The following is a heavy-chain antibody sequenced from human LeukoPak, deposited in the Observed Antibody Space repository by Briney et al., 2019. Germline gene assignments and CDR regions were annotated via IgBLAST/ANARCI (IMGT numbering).Heavy chain of an antibody. CDR2: IKQDGSDK. Sequence: GGSLRLSCAASGLTFSSYWMSWVRQAPGKGLEWVANIKQDGSDKYYVDSVKGRFTISRDNSKDTLYLQMNDVRPEDTAVYYCASSALGRADWLDPWGLGTPVTVSS. J-gene: IGHJ5*02. D-gene: IGHD7-27*01. CDR1: GLTFSSYW. CDR3: ASSALGRADWLDP. V-gene: IGHV3-7*01.